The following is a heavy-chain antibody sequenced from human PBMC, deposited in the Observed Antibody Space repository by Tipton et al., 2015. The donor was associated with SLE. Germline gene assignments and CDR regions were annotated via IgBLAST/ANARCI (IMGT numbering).Heavy chain of an antibody. J-gene: IGHJ4*02. CDR1: GFTFSSYA. CDR3: AKDYGDSSSWYGIFDY. V-gene: IGHV3-30-3*01. CDR2: ISYDGSNK. Sequence: SLRLSCAASGFTFSSYAMHWVRQAPGKGLEWVAVISYDGSNKYYADSVKGRFTISRDNSKNTLYLQMNSLRAEDTAVYYCAKDYGDSSSWYGIFDYWGQGTLVTVSS. D-gene: IGHD6-13*01.